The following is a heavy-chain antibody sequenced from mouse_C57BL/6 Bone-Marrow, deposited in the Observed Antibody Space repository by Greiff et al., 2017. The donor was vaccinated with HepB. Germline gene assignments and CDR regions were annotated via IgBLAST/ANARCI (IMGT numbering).Heavy chain of an antibody. D-gene: IGHD6-1*01. CDR1: GYTFTSYW. J-gene: IGHJ3*01. Sequence: VQLQQSGAELVKPGASVKMSCKASGYTFTSYWITWVKQRPGQGLEWIGDIYPGSGSTNYNEKFKSKATLTVDTSSSPAYMQLSSLTSEDSAVYYCARGASHPTWFAYWGQGTLVTVSA. CDR3: ARGASHPTWFAY. CDR2: IYPGSGST. V-gene: IGHV1-55*01.